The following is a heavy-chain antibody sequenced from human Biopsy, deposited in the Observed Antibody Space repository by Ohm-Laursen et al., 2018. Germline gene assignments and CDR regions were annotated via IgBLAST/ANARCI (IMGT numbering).Heavy chain of an antibody. D-gene: IGHD2-8*01. CDR1: SYTFTDYN. CDR2: IKCKTGAT. J-gene: IGHJ4*02. V-gene: IGHV1-2*02. Sequence: ASVKASCKASSYTFTDYNIHWMRQAPGQGLEWLGYIKCKTGATNYAQKFQGTATMTRDTSISTAYLALGSLRSADTAIYYCARDPLNGHKHFDYWGQGTLVTVSS. CDR3: ARDPLNGHKHFDY.